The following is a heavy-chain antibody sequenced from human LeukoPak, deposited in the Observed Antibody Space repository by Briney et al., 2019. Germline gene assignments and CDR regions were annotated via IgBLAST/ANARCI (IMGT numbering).Heavy chain of an antibody. D-gene: IGHD3-16*01. V-gene: IGHV3-66*02. Sequence: GGSLRLSCAASGFIVSSNYMSWVRQAPGKGLEWVSIIYSGGNTYYADSVKGRFTISRDNSKNTLYLQMNSLRAEDTAVYYCARDRTYFDYWGRGTLVTVSS. CDR3: ARDRTYFDY. J-gene: IGHJ4*02. CDR1: GFIVSSNY. CDR2: IYSGGNT.